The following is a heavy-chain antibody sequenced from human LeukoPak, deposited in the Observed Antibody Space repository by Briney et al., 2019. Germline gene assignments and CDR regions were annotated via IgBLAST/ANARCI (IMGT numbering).Heavy chain of an antibody. Sequence: GGSLRLSCAAAGLTFSTYWMHWVRQAPGKGLAWVARINPDGSIRTYANSVQGRVTISRDTAKDTLFLQMNSLRAEDTAVYYCAREARVGGALQYWGQGTPVTVSS. D-gene: IGHD1-26*01. J-gene: IGHJ4*02. CDR3: AREARVGGALQY. V-gene: IGHV3-74*03. CDR1: GLTFSTYW. CDR2: INPDGSIR.